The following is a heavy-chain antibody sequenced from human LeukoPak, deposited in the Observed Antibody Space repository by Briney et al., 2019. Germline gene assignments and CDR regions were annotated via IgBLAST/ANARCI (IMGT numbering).Heavy chain of an antibody. CDR3: ARDWSGVVVPAAIGGNWFDP. CDR1: GYTFTSYA. D-gene: IGHD2-2*01. Sequence: ASVKVSCKASGYTFTSYAMNWVRQAPGQGLEWMGWTNTNTGNPTYAQGFTGRFVFSLDTSVSTAYLQISSLKAEDTAVYYCARDWSGVVVPAAIGGNWFDPWGQGTLVTVSS. V-gene: IGHV7-4-1*02. J-gene: IGHJ5*02. CDR2: TNTNTGNP.